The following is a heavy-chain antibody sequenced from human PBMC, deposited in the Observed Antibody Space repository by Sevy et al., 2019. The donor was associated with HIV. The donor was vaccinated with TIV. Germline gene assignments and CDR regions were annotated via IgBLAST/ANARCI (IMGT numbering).Heavy chain of an antibody. D-gene: IGHD3-3*01. Sequence: SETLSLTCTVSGGSISSSSYYWNWIRQPPGKGLGWIGSIYYTGSTYYKPSLKSRVTISKDTSKNQFSLKLTSVTAADTAVYYCARPEGLQLNYAMDVWGQGTTVTVSS. CDR2: IYYTGST. CDR1: GGSISSSSYY. CDR3: ARPEGLQLNYAMDV. V-gene: IGHV4-39*01. J-gene: IGHJ6*02.